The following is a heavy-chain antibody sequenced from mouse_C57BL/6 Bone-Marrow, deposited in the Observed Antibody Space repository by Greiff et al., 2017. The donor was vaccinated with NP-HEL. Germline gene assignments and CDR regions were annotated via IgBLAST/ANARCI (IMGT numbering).Heavy chain of an antibody. V-gene: IGHV1-19*01. CDR1: GYTFTDYY. J-gene: IGHJ2*01. CDR3: ARGYYGNVRYYFDY. Sequence: EVQLQQSGPVLVKPGASVKMSCKASGYTFTDYYMNWVKQSHGKSLEWIGVINPYNGGTSYNQKFKGKATLTVDKSSSTAYMELNSLTSEDSAVYYCARGYYGNVRYYFDYWGQGTTLTVSS. D-gene: IGHD1-1*01. CDR2: INPYNGGT.